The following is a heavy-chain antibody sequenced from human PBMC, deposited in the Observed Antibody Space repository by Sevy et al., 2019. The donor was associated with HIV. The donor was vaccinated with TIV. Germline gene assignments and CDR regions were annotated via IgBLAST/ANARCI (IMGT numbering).Heavy chain of an antibody. CDR3: ARELDDFWSGYQF. CDR2: INPSSGGT. CDR1: GYSFTGYF. D-gene: IGHD3-3*01. Sequence: ASVKVSCKASGYSFTGYFIHWVRQAPGQGLEWMGWINPSSGGTMSAQKFHDKVTMTRDTSINTAYLELNRLRSDDTAVYYCARELDDFWSGYQFWGQGTLVTVSS. J-gene: IGHJ4*02. V-gene: IGHV1-2*02.